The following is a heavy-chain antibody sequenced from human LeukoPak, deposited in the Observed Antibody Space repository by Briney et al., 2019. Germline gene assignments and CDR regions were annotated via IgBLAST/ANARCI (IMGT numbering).Heavy chain of an antibody. CDR2: VNHSGST. CDR3: STMPSDY. J-gene: IGHJ4*02. CDR1: GGSFSGYY. D-gene: IGHD2-2*01. V-gene: IGHV4-34*01. Sequence: SETLSLTCAVYGGSFSGYYWSWIRQPPGKGLEWIGEVNHSGSTNYNPSLKSRVTISVDMSKNQFSLKLSSVTAADTAVYYCSTMPSDYWGQGTLVTVSS.